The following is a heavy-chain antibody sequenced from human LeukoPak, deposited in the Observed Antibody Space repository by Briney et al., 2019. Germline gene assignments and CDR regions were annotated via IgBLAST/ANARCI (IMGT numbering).Heavy chain of an antibody. V-gene: IGHV3-48*02. J-gene: IGHJ4*02. CDR2: ISGGSSII. CDR1: GFTSSSYS. Sequence: PGGSLRLSCAASGFTSSSYSMNWVRQAPGKGLEWVSFISGGSSIIHYADSVKGRFTISRDDAKDSLYLQMSSLRDEDTAVYYCAKSRVRNDIIFDYWGQGTLVTVSS. CDR3: AKSRVRNDIIFDY. D-gene: IGHD3-10*01.